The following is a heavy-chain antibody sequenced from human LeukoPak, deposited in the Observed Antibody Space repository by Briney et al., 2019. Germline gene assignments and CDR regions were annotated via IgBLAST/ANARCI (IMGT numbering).Heavy chain of an antibody. D-gene: IGHD3-10*01. V-gene: IGHV3-30*03. CDR3: ARASMVRGVIITPWFDP. CDR2: K. Sequence: KYYADSVKGRFTISRDNSKNTLYLQMNSLRTEDTAVYYCARASMVRGVIITPWFDPWGQGTLVTVSS. J-gene: IGHJ5*02.